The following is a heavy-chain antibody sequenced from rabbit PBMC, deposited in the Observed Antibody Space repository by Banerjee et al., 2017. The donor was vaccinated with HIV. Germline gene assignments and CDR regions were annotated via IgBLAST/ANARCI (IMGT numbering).Heavy chain of an antibody. Sequence: QQLVESGGGLVKPGASLTLTCKASGFSFSSGYDMCWVRQAPGKGLEWIGCIYTGSGNTAYASWAKGRFTISKTSSTTVTLQMTSLTAADTATYFCARDDIVGDGYATMGLWGQGTLVTVS. CDR2: IYTGSGNT. CDR1: GFSFSSGYD. D-gene: IGHD6-1*01. CDR3: ARDDIVGDGYATMGL. V-gene: IGHV1S40*01. J-gene: IGHJ4*01.